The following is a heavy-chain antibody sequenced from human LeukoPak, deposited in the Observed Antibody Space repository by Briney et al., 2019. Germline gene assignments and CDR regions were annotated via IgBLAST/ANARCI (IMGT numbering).Heavy chain of an antibody. CDR3: ARHEAQDFDY. V-gene: IGHV4-39*01. CDR2: TYYSGTT. J-gene: IGHJ4*02. Sequence: SETLSLTCTVSGGSISSSNYYWGWIRQPPGKGLERIGSTYYSGTTYYNSSLKSRVIISVDTSKNQFSLKLTSVTATDTAVYYCARHEAQDFDYWGQGTLVTVSS. CDR1: GGSISSSNYY.